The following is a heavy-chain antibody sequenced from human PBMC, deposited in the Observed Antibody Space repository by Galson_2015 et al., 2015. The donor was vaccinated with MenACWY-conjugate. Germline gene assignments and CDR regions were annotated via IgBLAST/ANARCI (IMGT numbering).Heavy chain of an antibody. Sequence: SVKVSCKASGGTFSSYAISWVRQAPGQGLEWMGGIIPIFGTANYAQKFQGRVTITADKSTSTAYMELSSPRSEDTAVYYCARLTYYYDSSGYPDAFDIWGQGTMVTVSS. CDR1: GGTFSSYA. J-gene: IGHJ3*02. V-gene: IGHV1-69*06. CDR3: ARLTYYYDSSGYPDAFDI. CDR2: IIPIFGTA. D-gene: IGHD3-22*01.